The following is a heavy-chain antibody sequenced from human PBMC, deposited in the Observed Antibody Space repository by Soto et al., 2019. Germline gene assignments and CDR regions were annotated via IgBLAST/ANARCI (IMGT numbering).Heavy chain of an antibody. CDR3: AREKGYCSSTSCYYYMDV. V-gene: IGHV1-2*04. J-gene: IGHJ6*03. D-gene: IGHD2-2*01. CDR2: INPNSGGT. CDR1: GYTLTGYY. Sequence: GASVEVSCKASGYTLTGYYMHWGRQAPGQGLEWMGWINPNSGGTNYAQKFQGWVTMTRDTSSSTAYMELSRLRSDDTAVYYCAREKGYCSSTSCYYYMDVWGKGTTVTVSS.